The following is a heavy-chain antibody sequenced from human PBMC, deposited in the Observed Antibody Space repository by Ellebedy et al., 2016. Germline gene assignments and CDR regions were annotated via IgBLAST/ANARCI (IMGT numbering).Heavy chain of an antibody. D-gene: IGHD6-13*01. CDR1: GYTFTSYG. Sequence: ASVKVSCKASGYTFTSYGISWVRQAPGQGLEWMGWISAYNGNTNYAQKIQGRVTMTRDTSTSTVYMELTSLRSEDTAVYYCARGGSGTDWYFDLWGRGTLVTVSS. V-gene: IGHV1-18*01. CDR3: ARGGSGTDWYFDL. J-gene: IGHJ2*01. CDR2: ISAYNGNT.